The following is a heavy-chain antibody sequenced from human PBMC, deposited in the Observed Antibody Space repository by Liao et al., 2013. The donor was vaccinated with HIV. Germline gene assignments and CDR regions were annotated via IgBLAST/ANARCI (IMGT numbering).Heavy chain of an antibody. D-gene: IGHD6-19*01. CDR2: INHSGNT. Sequence: QVQLQQWGAGLLKPSETLSLTCDVSGGSFSGSYWTWIRQAPGKGLEWIGEINHSGNTNYSPSLESRLTLSLDTSNHQVSLKLRSVTAADAAVYYCARGGYTSGYFALRAEYFQHWARAPWSASPQ. CDR1: GGSFSGSY. V-gene: IGHV4-34*01. CDR3: ARGGYTSGYFALRAEYFQH. J-gene: IGHJ1*01.